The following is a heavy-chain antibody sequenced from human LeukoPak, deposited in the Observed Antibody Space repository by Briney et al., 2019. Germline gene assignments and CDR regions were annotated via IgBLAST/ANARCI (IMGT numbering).Heavy chain of an antibody. J-gene: IGHJ4*02. CDR2: IRYDGSNK. CDR3: ARASGDCYSLFCYFDY. CDR1: GFTFSSYG. V-gene: IGHV3-30*02. D-gene: IGHD2-21*02. Sequence: GGSLRLSCIASGFTFSSYGMHWVRQAPGKGLEWVAFIRYDGSNKYYADSVKGRFTISRDNSKNTLYLQMGSLRAEDMAVYYCARASGDCYSLFCYFDYWGQGTLVTVSS.